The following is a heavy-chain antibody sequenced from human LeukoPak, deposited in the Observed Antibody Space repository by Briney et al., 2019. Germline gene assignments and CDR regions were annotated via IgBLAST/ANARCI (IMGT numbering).Heavy chain of an antibody. Sequence: GGSLRLSCAASGFTFSSYSMNWVRQAPGKGLEWVSSISSSSSYIYYADSVKGRFTISRDNAKNSLYLQMNSLRAEDTAVYYCAREGIAAASHYYYYMDVWGKGTTVTVSS. CDR2: ISSSSSYI. CDR3: AREGIAAASHYYYYMDV. V-gene: IGHV3-21*01. J-gene: IGHJ6*03. D-gene: IGHD6-13*01. CDR1: GFTFSSYS.